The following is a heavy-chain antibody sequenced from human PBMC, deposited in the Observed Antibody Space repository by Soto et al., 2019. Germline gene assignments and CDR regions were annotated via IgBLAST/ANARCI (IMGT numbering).Heavy chain of an antibody. V-gene: IGHV5-51*01. CDR2: IYPGDSDT. J-gene: IGHJ5*02. CDR1: GYSFTSYW. Sequence: PGESLKICCKGSGYSFTSYWIGWVRQMPGKGLEWMGIIYPGDSDTRYSPSFQGQVTISADKSISTAYLQWSSLRASDTAMYYCASTSIAAAGKDYNWFDPWGQGTLVTVSS. CDR3: ASTSIAAAGKDYNWFDP. D-gene: IGHD6-13*01.